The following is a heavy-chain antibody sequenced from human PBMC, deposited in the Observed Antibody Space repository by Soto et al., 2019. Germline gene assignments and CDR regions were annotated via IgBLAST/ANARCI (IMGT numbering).Heavy chain of an antibody. CDR2: VFSSVSA. CDR1: GGSVSSYP. D-gene: IGHD1-1*01. Sequence: XETLRLTCLVSGGSVSSYPWSWVRQPANKGLAWIGRVFSSVSATYSPSLKSRVRISMDTPENRISLKPDSVTAADAGVYYCTRDGMTTGDNWGPGTLVTVSS. CDR3: TRDGMTTGDN. J-gene: IGHJ4*02. V-gene: IGHV4-4*07.